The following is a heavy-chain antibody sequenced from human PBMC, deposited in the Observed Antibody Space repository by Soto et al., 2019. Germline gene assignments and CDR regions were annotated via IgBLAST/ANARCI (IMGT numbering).Heavy chain of an antibody. V-gene: IGHV3-23*01. Sequence: PGGSLRLSCAASGFTFSSYAMSWVRQAPGKGLEWVSAISDSGGSTYYADSVKGRFTISRDNSKNTLYLQMNSLRAEDTAVYYCAKRSFMVRGSHAFDIWGQGTMVTVSS. CDR3: AKRSFMVRGSHAFDI. D-gene: IGHD3-10*01. CDR2: ISDSGGST. CDR1: GFTFSSYA. J-gene: IGHJ3*02.